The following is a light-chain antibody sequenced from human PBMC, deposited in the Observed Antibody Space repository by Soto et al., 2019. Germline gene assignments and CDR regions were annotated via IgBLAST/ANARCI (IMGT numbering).Light chain of an antibody. V-gene: IGKV1-5*03. CDR2: KAS. J-gene: IGKJ1*01. CDR1: QGIGSW. Sequence: IQMTQSPSTLSASVGDRVNITCLASQGIGSWLAWYQQKPGKAPKLLIYKASTLESGVPSRFSGSGSGTDFTLTISSLQPDDFATYYCQQYDTYWTFGQGTKVEIK. CDR3: QQYDTYWT.